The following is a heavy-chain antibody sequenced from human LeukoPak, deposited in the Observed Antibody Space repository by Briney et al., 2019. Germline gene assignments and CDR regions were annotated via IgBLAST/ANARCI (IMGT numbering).Heavy chain of an antibody. CDR1: GYSISSGYY. CDR3: ARVALITIHENDAFDI. Sequence: SETLSLTCTVSGYSISSGYYWGWIRQPPGKGLEWIGSIYHSGSTYYNPSLKSRVTISVDTSKNQFSLKLSSVTAADTAVYYCARVALITIHENDAFDIWGQGTVVTVSS. J-gene: IGHJ3*02. CDR2: IYHSGST. D-gene: IGHD3-3*01. V-gene: IGHV4-38-2*02.